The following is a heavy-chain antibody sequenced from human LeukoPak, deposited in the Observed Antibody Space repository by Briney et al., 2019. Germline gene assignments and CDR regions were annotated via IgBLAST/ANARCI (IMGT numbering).Heavy chain of an antibody. CDR1: GFTVSSNY. CDR2: IYSGGST. D-gene: IGHD6-19*01. CDR3: ARDLRYSSGWYFDY. J-gene: IGHJ4*02. Sequence: GGSLRLSCAASGFTVSSNYMNWVRQAPGKGLEWVSVIYSGGSTYYADSVKGRFTISRDNSKNTLYLQMNSLRAEDTAVYYCARDLRYSSGWYFDYWGQGTLVTVSS. V-gene: IGHV3-66*02.